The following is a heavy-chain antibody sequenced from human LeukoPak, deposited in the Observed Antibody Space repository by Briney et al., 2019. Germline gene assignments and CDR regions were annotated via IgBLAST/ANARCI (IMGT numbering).Heavy chain of an antibody. CDR2: IYYSGST. Sequence: SETLSLTCTVTGVSICSYYWRWIRQPPGKGLEWIGYIYYSGSTNYNPSLKSRVTISVDTSKNQFSLKLSSVTAADTAVYYCARHMGLGYSYGYPYFDYWGQGTLVTVSS. J-gene: IGHJ4*02. V-gene: IGHV4-59*08. D-gene: IGHD5-18*01. CDR1: GVSICSYY. CDR3: ARHMGLGYSYGYPYFDY.